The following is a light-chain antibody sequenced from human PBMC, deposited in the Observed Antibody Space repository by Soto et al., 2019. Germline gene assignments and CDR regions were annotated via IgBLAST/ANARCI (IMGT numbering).Light chain of an antibody. V-gene: IGKV1-8*01. J-gene: IGKJ1*01. CDR1: QGISSY. CDR3: LQLYNSSWT. CDR2: AAS. Sequence: AIRLTQSPSSFSASAGDRGTISWRASQGISSYLAWYQQKPGKAPKLLIYAASTLQSGVPSRFSGSGSGTEFTLTISSLQPEDSAVYYCLQLYNSSWTFGQGTKVDI.